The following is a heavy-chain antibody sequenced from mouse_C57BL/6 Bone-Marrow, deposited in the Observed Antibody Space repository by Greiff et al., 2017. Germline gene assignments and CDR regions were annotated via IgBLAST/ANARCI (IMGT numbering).Heavy chain of an antibody. Sequence: QFQLQQPAAELVKPGASVKLSCKASGYTFTCYWLHWVKQRPGQGLEWIGMTHPHSGSTNYNEKCKSKATLTVDKSSSAAYMQLSSLTSEDSAVYYCARYRLGYAMDCWGQGASVTVSS. J-gene: IGHJ4*01. CDR3: ARYRLGYAMDC. CDR2: THPHSGST. D-gene: IGHD1-2*01. V-gene: IGHV1-64*01. CDR1: GYTFTCYW.